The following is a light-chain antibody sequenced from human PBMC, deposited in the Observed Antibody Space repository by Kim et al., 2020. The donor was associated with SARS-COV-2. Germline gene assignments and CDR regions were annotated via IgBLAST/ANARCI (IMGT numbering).Light chain of an antibody. V-gene: IGKV3-15*01. Sequence: EIVMTQSPATLSVSPGETAILSCRASQSVSSNLAWYQQKPGQTPRLLIYGASTRATDIPARFSGSGSATEFTLTVSSLQSEDFAIYYCQQYHNWPRTFGQGTKVDIK. CDR2: GAS. CDR3: QQYHNWPRT. CDR1: QSVSSN. J-gene: IGKJ1*01.